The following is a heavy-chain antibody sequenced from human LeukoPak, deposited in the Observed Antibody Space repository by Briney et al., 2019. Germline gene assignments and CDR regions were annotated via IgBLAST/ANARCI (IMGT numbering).Heavy chain of an antibody. D-gene: IGHD2-2*01. V-gene: IGHV5-51*01. CDR1: GYSFTSYW. CDR2: IYPGDSDT. J-gene: IGHJ3*02. Sequence: GESLKISCKGSGYSFTSYWIGLVRQMPGKGLERMGIIYPGDSDTRYSPSFQGQVTISADKSISTAYLQWSSLKASDTAMYYCATHTGYCSSMSCFHAFDIWGQGTMVTVSS. CDR3: ATHTGYCSSMSCFHAFDI.